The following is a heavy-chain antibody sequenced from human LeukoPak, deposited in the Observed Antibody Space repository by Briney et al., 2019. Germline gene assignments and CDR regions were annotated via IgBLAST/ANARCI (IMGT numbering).Heavy chain of an antibody. V-gene: IGHV3-30*18. Sequence: GGSLRLSCTASKFTFSNYGVQWVRQAPGKGLEWVAVVSSDGGTKYYADSVKGRFTISRDNSKNTMYLQMNSLRAEDTAVYYCAKEYDSGGYGANLDYWGQGTLVTVSS. J-gene: IGHJ4*02. D-gene: IGHD3-10*01. CDR3: AKEYDSGGYGANLDY. CDR2: VSSDGGTK. CDR1: KFTFSNYG.